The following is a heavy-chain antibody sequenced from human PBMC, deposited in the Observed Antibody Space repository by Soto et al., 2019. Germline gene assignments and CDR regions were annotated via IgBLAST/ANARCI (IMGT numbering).Heavy chain of an antibody. V-gene: IGHV1-69*13. CDR3: ARDLLRITIFGVVIIGGQRGGIGQFDP. CDR1: GGTFSSYA. CDR2: IIPIFGTA. D-gene: IGHD3-3*01. J-gene: IGHJ5*02. Sequence: SVKVSCKASGGTFSSYAISWVRQAPGQGLEWMGGIIPIFGTANYAQKFQGRVTITADESTSTAYMELSSLRSEDTAVYYCARDLLRITIFGVVIIGGQRGGIGQFDPWGQGTLVTVSS.